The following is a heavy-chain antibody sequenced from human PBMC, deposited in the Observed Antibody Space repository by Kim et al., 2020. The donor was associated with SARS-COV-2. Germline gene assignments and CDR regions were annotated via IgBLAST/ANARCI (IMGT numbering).Heavy chain of an antibody. CDR1: GGTFSSYA. D-gene: IGHD3-3*01. CDR2: IIPIFGTA. J-gene: IGHJ5*02. CDR3: AREAFWSGHHTTHGWFDP. V-gene: IGHV1-69*13. Sequence: SVKVSCKASGGTFSSYAISWVRQAPGQGLEWMGGIIPIFGTANYAQKFQGRVTITADESTSTAYMELSSLRSEDTAVYYCAREAFWSGHHTTHGWFDPWGQGTLVTVSS.